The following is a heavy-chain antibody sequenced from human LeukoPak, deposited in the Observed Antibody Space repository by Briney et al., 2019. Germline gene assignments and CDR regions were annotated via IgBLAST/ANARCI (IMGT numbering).Heavy chain of an antibody. D-gene: IGHD2-2*02. CDR1: GFTFSSYW. CDR2: IKQDGSEK. V-gene: IGHV3-7*01. CDR3: ARGCRSSTSCYSAY. J-gene: IGHJ4*02. Sequence: GGSLRLSCAASGFTFSSYWMSWVRQAPGKGLEWVANIKQDGSEKYYVDSVKGRFIIFRDNAKNSLYLQMNSLRAEDTAVYYCARGCRSSTSCYSAYWGQGTLVTVSS.